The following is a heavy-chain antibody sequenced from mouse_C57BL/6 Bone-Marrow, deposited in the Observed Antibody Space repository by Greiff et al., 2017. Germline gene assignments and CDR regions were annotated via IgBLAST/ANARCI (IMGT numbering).Heavy chain of an antibody. Sequence: DVMLVESGGGLVKPGGSLKLSCAASGFTFSSYAMSWVRQTPEKRLEWVATISDGGSYTYYPDNVKGRFTISRDNAKNNLYLQMSHLKSEDTAMYYCARDYYGSSYNAMDYGGQGTSVTVSS. J-gene: IGHJ4*01. CDR3: ARDYYGSSYNAMDY. V-gene: IGHV5-4*01. CDR1: GFTFSSYA. CDR2: ISDGGSYT. D-gene: IGHD1-1*01.